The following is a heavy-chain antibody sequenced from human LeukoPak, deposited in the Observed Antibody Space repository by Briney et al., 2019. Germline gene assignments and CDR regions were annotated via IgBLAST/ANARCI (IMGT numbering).Heavy chain of an antibody. V-gene: IGHV1-2*04. J-gene: IGHJ4*02. CDR2: INPNSGGT. D-gene: IGHD7-27*01. CDR3: ARAATGEDFDY. Sequence: ASVKVSCKASGGTFSSYAISWVRQAPGQGLEWMGWINPNSGGTNYAQKFQGWVTMTRDTSISTAYMELSRLRSDDTAVYYCARAATGEDFDYWGQGTLVTVSS. CDR1: GGTFSSYA.